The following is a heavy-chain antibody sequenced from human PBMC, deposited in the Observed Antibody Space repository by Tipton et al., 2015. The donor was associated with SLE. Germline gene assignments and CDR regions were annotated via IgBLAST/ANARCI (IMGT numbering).Heavy chain of an antibody. V-gene: IGHV4-38-2*01. CDR3: ARVDWTLDY. Sequence: TLSLTRVVSNYSICSGFYWGWIRQPPGKGLEWIGSISHSGSTDYNPSLKTRVTISRDTSKNHFYLRLTSVTAADTAVYYFARVDWTLDYWGQGTPVTVSS. D-gene: IGHD3-9*01. J-gene: IGHJ4*02. CDR2: ISHSGST. CDR1: NYSICSGFY.